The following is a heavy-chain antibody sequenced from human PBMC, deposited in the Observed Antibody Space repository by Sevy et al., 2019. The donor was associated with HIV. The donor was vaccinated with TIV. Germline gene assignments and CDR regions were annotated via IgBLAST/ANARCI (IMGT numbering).Heavy chain of an antibody. CDR3: ARDKEQWLVLGGYDFDY. Sequence: GGSLRLSCAASGFTFSSYAMHWVRQAPGKGLEWVAVISYDGSNKYYADSVKGRFTISRDNSKNTLYLQMNSLRAEDTAVYYCARDKEQWLVLGGYDFDYWGQGTLVTVSS. V-gene: IGHV3-30-3*01. D-gene: IGHD6-19*01. CDR1: GFTFSSYA. CDR2: ISYDGSNK. J-gene: IGHJ4*02.